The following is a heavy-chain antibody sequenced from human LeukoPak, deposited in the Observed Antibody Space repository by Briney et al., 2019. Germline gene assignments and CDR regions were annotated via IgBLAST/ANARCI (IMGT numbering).Heavy chain of an antibody. V-gene: IGHV3-21*01. Sequence: PGGSLRLSCAASGFTFSSYSMNWVRQAPGKGLEWVSSISSSSSYIYYADSVKGRFTISRDNAKNSLYLQMNSLRAEDTAVYYCARVYCSSTSCYKPGDYWGQGTLVTVSS. CDR3: ARVYCSSTSCYKPGDY. J-gene: IGHJ4*02. D-gene: IGHD2-2*02. CDR2: ISSSSSYI. CDR1: GFTFSSYS.